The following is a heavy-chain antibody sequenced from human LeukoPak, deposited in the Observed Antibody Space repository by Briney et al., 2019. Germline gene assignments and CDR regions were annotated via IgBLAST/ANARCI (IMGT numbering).Heavy chain of an antibody. D-gene: IGHD5-18*01. V-gene: IGHV4-39*07. CDR1: GGSIGSSPNY. CDR2: VSYSGRT. J-gene: IGHJ5*02. Sequence: SETLSLTCTVSGGSIGSSPNYWGWVRQPPGRELEWIGSVSYSGRTSYIPSLESRVTISVDTSKNQFSLKLASVTAADTAIYYCAKGAGGFSYYNWFDPWGQGTLVTVSS. CDR3: AKGAGGFSYYNWFDP.